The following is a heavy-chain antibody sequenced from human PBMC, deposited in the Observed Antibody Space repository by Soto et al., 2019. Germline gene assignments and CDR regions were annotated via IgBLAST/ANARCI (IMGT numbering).Heavy chain of an antibody. CDR2: ISSSSSYI. CDR3: ARDHRPETYYYGSGSYYNY. CDR1: GFTFSSYS. Sequence: GESLKISCAASGFTFSSYSMNWVRQAPGKGLEWVSSISSSSSYIYYADSVKGRFTISRDNAKNSLYLQMNSLRAEDTAVYYCARDHRPETYYYGSGSYYNYWGQGTLVTVSS. D-gene: IGHD3-10*01. V-gene: IGHV3-21*01. J-gene: IGHJ4*02.